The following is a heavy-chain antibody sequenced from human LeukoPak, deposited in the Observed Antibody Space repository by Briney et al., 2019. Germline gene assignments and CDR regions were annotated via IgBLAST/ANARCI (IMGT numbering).Heavy chain of an antibody. J-gene: IGHJ4*02. CDR1: GFTFSSYG. V-gene: IGHV3-30*18. CDR3: AKRRDIVVVVAARDYFDY. D-gene: IGHD2-15*01. Sequence: PGGSLRLSCAASGFTFSSYGMHWVRQAPGKGLEWVAVISYDGSNKYYADSVKGRFTISRDNSKNTLYLQMNSLRAEDTAVYYCAKRRDIVVVVAARDYFDYWGQGTLVTVSS. CDR2: ISYDGSNK.